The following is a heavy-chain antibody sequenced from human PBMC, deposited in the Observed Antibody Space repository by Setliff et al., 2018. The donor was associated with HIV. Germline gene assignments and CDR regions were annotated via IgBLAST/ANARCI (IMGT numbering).Heavy chain of an antibody. CDR2: ITPSGAT. J-gene: IGHJ5*02. Sequence: SETLSLTCAVSGFSISSGFFWGWVRQPPGKGLEWIGEITPSGATNYLPSLKSRVTMSLDTSKNQFSLKMTSVTAADTALYYCSNWNTTIDEDAWGQGTLVTV. CDR1: GFSISSGFF. D-gene: IGHD5-18*01. V-gene: IGHV4-38-2*01. CDR3: SNWNTTIDEDA.